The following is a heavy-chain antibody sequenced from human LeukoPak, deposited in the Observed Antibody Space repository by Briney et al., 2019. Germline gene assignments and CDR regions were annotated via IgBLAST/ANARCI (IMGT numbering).Heavy chain of an antibody. Sequence: GGSLRLSCAASGFSFSRYGMHWVRQAPGKGLEWVAVISYDGSNKYYADSVKGRFTISRDNSKNTLYLQMNSLRAEDTAVYYCAKGPLVRELYSFDYWGQGTLVTVSS. J-gene: IGHJ4*02. CDR3: AKGPLVRELYSFDY. CDR1: GFSFSRYG. D-gene: IGHD1-26*01. V-gene: IGHV3-30*18. CDR2: ISYDGSNK.